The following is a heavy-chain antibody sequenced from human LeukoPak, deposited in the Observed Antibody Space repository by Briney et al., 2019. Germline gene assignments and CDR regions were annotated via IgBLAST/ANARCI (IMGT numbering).Heavy chain of an antibody. Sequence: PGGSLRLSCAASGFIFSSYSMNWVRQAPGKGLEWVSHISSSSSTIYYAESVKGRFTVSRDNAKNSLYLQMNSLRAEDTAVYYCARGFYDFWSGYEMYYFDYWGQGTLVTVSS. CDR3: ARGFYDFWSGYEMYYFDY. D-gene: IGHD3-3*01. V-gene: IGHV3-48*01. CDR1: GFIFSSYS. CDR2: ISSSSSTI. J-gene: IGHJ4*02.